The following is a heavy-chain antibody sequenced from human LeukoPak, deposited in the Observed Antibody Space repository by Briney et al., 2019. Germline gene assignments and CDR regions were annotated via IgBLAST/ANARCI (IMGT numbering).Heavy chain of an antibody. D-gene: IGHD3-10*01. Sequence: PSETLSLTCTVSGYSISSGYYWGWIRQPPGKGLEWIGTIYHSGSTYYSPSLKSRVTISVDTSKNQFSLKLSSVTAADTALYYCAKEILDGSGSLRANNWFDPWGQGTLVTVSS. CDR3: AKEILDGSGSLRANNWFDP. CDR2: IYHSGST. J-gene: IGHJ5*02. CDR1: GYSISSGYY. V-gene: IGHV4-38-2*02.